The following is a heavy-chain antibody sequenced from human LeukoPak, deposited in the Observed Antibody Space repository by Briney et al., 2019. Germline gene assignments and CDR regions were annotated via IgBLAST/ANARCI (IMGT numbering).Heavy chain of an antibody. CDR1: RFTVSSNY. J-gene: IGHJ4*02. CDR3: VRVASRAFDY. Sequence: PGGSLRLSCAASRFTVSSNYMSWVRQGPGKGLEWVSIIYTGTTTYYADSVKGRFTISRDNSKNTLYLQMSSLRAEDTAVYYCVRVASRAFDYWGQGTLVTVSS. CDR2: IYTGTTT. V-gene: IGHV3-66*01.